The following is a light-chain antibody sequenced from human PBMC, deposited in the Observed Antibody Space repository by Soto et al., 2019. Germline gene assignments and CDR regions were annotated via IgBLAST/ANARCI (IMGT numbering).Light chain of an antibody. CDR1: QGINNY. Sequence: DIQMTQSPSSLSASVGDRVTITCRASQGINNYLTWFQQRPGQAPKSLIYGASNLQSGVPSQFSGSQSGTDFTLTISILQPEDFSTYYFQQYKTYPFTFGPGPNVVIK. CDR3: QQYKTYPFT. V-gene: IGKV1-16*02. CDR2: GAS. J-gene: IGKJ3*01.